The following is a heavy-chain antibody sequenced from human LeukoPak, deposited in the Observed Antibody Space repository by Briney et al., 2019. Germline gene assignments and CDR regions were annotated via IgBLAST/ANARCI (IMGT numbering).Heavy chain of an antibody. CDR2: INSDGSSI. Sequence: GGSLRLSCAASGLTFSLYLMHWVRQAPGKGLVWVSRINSDGSSIRYADSVKGRFTISRDSAKKTVYLQMNSLRVEDTAVYYCARGGCTDGNCYSGGYWGQGTLVTVSS. CDR1: GLTFSLYL. V-gene: IGHV3-74*01. CDR3: ARGGCTDGNCYSGGY. D-gene: IGHD2-21*02. J-gene: IGHJ4*02.